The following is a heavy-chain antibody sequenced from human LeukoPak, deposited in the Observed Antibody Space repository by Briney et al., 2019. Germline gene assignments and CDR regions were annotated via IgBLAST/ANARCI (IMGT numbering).Heavy chain of an antibody. CDR1: GYTFTGYY. J-gene: IGHJ3*02. CDR2: INPNSGGT. Sequence: ASVTVSCKASGYTFTGYYMHWVRQAPGQGLEWMGWINPNSGGTNYAQKVQGRVTMTRDTSISTAYMELSRLRSDDTAVYYCARDTRGASAFDIWGQGTMVTVSS. CDR3: ARDTRGASAFDI. V-gene: IGHV1-2*02. D-gene: IGHD1-26*01.